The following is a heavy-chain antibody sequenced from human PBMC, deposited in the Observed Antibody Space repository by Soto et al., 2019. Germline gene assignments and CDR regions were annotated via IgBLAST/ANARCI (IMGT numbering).Heavy chain of an antibody. CDR2: IYYSGST. CDR3: ARGEVGPYYDFWSGYSGAFDI. D-gene: IGHD3-3*01. J-gene: IGHJ3*02. V-gene: IGHV4-59*01. CDR1: GGSISSYY. Sequence: SETLSLTCTVSGGSISSYYWSWIRQPPGKGLEWIGYIYYSGSTNYNPSLKSRVTISVDTSKNQFSLKLSSVTAADTAVYYCARGEVGPYYDFWSGYSGAFDIWGQGTMVT.